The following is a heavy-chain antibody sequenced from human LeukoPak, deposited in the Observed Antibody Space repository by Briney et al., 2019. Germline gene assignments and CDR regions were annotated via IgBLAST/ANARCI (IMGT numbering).Heavy chain of an antibody. V-gene: IGHV4-30-4*01. CDR2: IYYSGST. CDR1: GGSISSGDYY. Sequence: SETLSLTCTVSGGSISSGDYYWSRIRQPPGKGLEWIGYIYYSGSTYYNPSLKSRVTISVDTSKNQFSLKLSSVTAADTAVYYCAREPLSTSRWFDPWGQGTLVTVSS. J-gene: IGHJ5*02. CDR3: AREPLSTSRWFDP.